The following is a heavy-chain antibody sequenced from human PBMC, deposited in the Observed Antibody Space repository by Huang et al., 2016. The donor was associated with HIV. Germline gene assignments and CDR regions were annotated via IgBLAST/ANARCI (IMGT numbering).Heavy chain of an antibody. CDR2: LKREGTDK. CDR3: ARVAYYYGSGRKGVNYFDS. J-gene: IGHJ4*02. V-gene: IGHV3-7*01. Sequence: DVRLVESGGGVVPPGGSLRLSCAASGFTFSSYWMTWGRQAPGKGLGWVATLKREGTDKYYVDAVRGRFSSSRDNAQNSIDLQMNSLRVGDTALYYCARVAYYYGSGRKGVNYFDSWGQGTQVTVSS. CDR1: GFTFSSYW. D-gene: IGHD3-10*01.